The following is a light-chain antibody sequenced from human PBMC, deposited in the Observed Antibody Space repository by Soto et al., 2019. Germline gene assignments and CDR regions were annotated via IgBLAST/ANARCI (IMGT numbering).Light chain of an antibody. CDR3: QTWGTGIHVV. CDR1: SGHSSYA. J-gene: IGLJ2*01. CDR2: LNSDGSH. Sequence: QSVLTQSPSASASLGASGKLTCTLSSGHSSYAIAWHQQQPEKGPRYLMKLNSDGSHSKGDGIPDRFSGSRSGAEWYLTISSLQSEDEADYYCQTWGTGIHVVFGGGTKLTVL. V-gene: IGLV4-69*01.